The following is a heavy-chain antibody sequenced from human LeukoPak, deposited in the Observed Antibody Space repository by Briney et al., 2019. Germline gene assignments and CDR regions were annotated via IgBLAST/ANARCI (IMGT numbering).Heavy chain of an antibody. CDR1: GFTFSSYA. Sequence: PGASLRLSCAASGFTFSSYAMSWVRQAPGKGLEWVSAISGSGGSTYYADSVKGRFTISRDNSKNTLYLQMNSLRAEDTAVYYCAKAPGLLEWLSPIVGMDVWGQGTTVTVSS. J-gene: IGHJ6*02. CDR2: ISGSGGST. D-gene: IGHD3-3*01. CDR3: AKAPGLLEWLSPIVGMDV. V-gene: IGHV3-23*01.